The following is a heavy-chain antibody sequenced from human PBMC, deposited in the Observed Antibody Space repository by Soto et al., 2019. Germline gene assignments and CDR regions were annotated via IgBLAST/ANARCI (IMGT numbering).Heavy chain of an antibody. Sequence: EVQLVESGGGLVQPGGSLRLSCAASGVTVSSNYMSWVRQAPGKGLEWVSVICSGGSTYYADSVKGRFTISRDNSKNTLYLQMNSLRAEDTAVYYCARHGYNYGGGYFDYWGQGTLLTVSS. CDR2: ICSGGST. CDR3: ARHGYNYGGGYFDY. J-gene: IGHJ4*02. D-gene: IGHD5-18*01. V-gene: IGHV3-66*04. CDR1: GVTVSSNY.